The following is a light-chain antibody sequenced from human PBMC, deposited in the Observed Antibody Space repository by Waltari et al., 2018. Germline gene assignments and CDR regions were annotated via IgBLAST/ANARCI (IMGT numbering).Light chain of an antibody. CDR1: NIGTNS. V-gene: IGLV3-21*01. CDR2: YDS. Sequence: SYVLTQPLSVSVAPGQTARITWGGNNIGTNSLHWFQQKPGQAPVLVIYYDSDRPSGIPERISGSKSGNTATLTISRVEAGDEADFYCQVWDSSTDHWVFGGGTKLTVL. J-gene: IGLJ3*02. CDR3: QVWDSSTDHWV.